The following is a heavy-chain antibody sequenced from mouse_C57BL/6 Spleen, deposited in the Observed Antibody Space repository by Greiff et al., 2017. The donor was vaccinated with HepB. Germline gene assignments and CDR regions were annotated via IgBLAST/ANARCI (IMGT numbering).Heavy chain of an antibody. V-gene: IGHV2-2*01. J-gene: IGHJ4*01. CDR3: ASPYYYGSSYYAMDY. CDR1: GFSLTSYG. D-gene: IGHD1-1*01. CDR2: IWSGGST. Sequence: VKLVESGPGLVQPSQSLSITCTVSGFSLTSYGVHWVRQSPGKGLEWLGVIWSGGSTDYNAAFISRLSISKDNSKSQVFFKMNSLQADDTAIYYCASPYYYGSSYYAMDYWGQGTSVTVSS.